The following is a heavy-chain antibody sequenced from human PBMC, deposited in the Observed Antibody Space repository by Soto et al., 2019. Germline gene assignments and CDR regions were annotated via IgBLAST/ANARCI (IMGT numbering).Heavy chain of an antibody. CDR1: GFTFSSYA. Sequence: GGSLRLSCAASGFTFSSYAMSWVRQAPGKGLEWVSAISGSGGSTYSADYVKGRFTISRDNSKNTLYLQMNSLRAEDTAVYYCARDFYGMDVWGQGTTVTVSS. CDR2: ISGSGGST. V-gene: IGHV3-23*01. CDR3: ARDFYGMDV. J-gene: IGHJ6*02.